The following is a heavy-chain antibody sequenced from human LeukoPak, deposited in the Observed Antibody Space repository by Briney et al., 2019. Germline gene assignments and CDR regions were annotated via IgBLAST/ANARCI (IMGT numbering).Heavy chain of an antibody. CDR2: INPSGGST. CDR3: ASEPIAPGRLYYFDY. D-gene: IGHD6-13*01. Sequence: ASVKVSCKASGYTFTSYYMHWVRQAPGQGLEWMGIINPSGGSTSYAQKFQGRVTMTRDTSTSTVYMELSSLRSEDTAVYYCASEPIAPGRLYYFDYWGQGTLVTVSS. CDR1: GYTFTSYY. J-gene: IGHJ4*02. V-gene: IGHV1-46*01.